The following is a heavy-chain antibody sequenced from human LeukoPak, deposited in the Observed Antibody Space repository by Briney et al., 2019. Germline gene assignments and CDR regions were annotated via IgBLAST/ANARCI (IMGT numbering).Heavy chain of an antibody. J-gene: IGHJ4*02. V-gene: IGHV1-18*01. CDR1: GYTLTSYG. CDR3: ARASCGGDCYDFDY. D-gene: IGHD2-21*02. Sequence: ASVKVSCKASGYTLTSYGISWVRQAPGQGLEWMGWISAYNGNTNYAQKLQGRVTMTTDTSTSTAYMELRSLRSDDTAVYYCARASCGGDCYDFDYWGQGTLVTVSS. CDR2: ISAYNGNT.